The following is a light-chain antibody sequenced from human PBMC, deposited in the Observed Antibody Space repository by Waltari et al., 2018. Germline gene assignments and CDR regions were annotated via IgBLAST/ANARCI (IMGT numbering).Light chain of an antibody. CDR3: QQSYSTPQT. CDR1: QNIRNY. Sequence: DIQMTQSPSSLSASVGDRVTITCRASQNIRNYLNWYKQRPGKAPKFLIYAASDLQSGVPSRFSGSGSGTEFTLTISSLQPEDFATYFCQQSYSTPQTFGGGTKVEIK. CDR2: AAS. V-gene: IGKV1-39*01. J-gene: IGKJ4*01.